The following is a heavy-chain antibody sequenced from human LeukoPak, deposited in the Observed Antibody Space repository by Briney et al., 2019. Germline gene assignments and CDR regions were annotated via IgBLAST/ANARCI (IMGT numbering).Heavy chain of an antibody. J-gene: IGHJ4*02. D-gene: IGHD3-3*01. V-gene: IGHV4-61*01. CDR1: GGSVSSGSYY. CDR2: IYYSGST. CDR3: AREIIDFLSGYYDY. Sequence: SETLSLTCTVSGGSVSSGSYYWSWIRQPPGKGLEWIGYIYYSGSTNYNPSLKSRVTISVDTSKNQFSLKLSSVTAADTAVYYCAREIIDFLSGYYDYWGQGTLVTVSS.